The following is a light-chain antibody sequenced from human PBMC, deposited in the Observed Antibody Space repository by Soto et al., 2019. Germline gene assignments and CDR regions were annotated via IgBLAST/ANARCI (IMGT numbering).Light chain of an antibody. CDR1: QSVSSSN. CDR2: GAS. J-gene: IGKJ3*01. V-gene: IGKV3-20*01. CDR3: EYGRSPLFT. Sequence: EIVLTQSPGTLSLSPGERATLSCRASQSVSSSNLAWYQQTPGQAPRLPIYGASSRATGIPDRFSGSGSGTDFTLTISRLEPADFAVYYCEYGRSPLFTFGPGTTVYIK.